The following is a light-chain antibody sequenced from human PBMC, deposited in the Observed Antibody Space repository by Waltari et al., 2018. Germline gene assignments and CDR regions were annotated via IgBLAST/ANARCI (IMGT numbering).Light chain of an antibody. CDR3: QQRSNWPPIFT. CDR2: DAS. J-gene: IGKJ3*01. Sequence: EIVLTQSPATLSLSLGERATLPCRASQSVGSYFAWYQQKPGQAPRLLIYDASKMATGNPARLSGSGSGTDFSLSISSLEPEDFGVYYCQQRSNWPPIFTFGPGTKVDIK. V-gene: IGKV3-11*01. CDR1: QSVGSY.